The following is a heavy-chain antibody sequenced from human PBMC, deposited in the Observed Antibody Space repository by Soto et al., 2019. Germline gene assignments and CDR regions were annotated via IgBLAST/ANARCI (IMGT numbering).Heavy chain of an antibody. D-gene: IGHD3-3*01. J-gene: IGHJ4*02. V-gene: IGHV3-7*01. CDR1: GFTFSIYW. Sequence: ESGGGLVQPGGSLRLSCAASGFTFSIYWMSWVRQAPGKGLEWVASINQDGSEKRYVDSVKGRVTISRDNANNLVYVQMNSLRGEDTAVYYCARVWNNGRFDYWGQGTLVTVSS. CDR3: ARVWNNGRFDY. CDR2: INQDGSEK.